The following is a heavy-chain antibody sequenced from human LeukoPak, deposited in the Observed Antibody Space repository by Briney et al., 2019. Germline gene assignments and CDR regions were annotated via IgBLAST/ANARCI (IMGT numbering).Heavy chain of an antibody. CDR1: RYSFTSYW. CDR2: IYPGDSDT. J-gene: IGHJ4*02. CDR3: ARSSSEYSSSWFDY. D-gene: IGHD6-13*01. Sequence: AGESLKISCKGSRYSFTSYWIGWVRQMPGKGLEWMGIIYPGDSDTRYSPSFQGQVTIAADKSISTAYLQWSSLKASDTAMYYCARSSSEYSSSWFDYWGQGTLVTVSS. V-gene: IGHV5-51*01.